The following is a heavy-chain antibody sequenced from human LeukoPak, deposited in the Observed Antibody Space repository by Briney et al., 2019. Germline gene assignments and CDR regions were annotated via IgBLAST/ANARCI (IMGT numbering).Heavy chain of an antibody. CDR2: VSGYNGDT. Sequence: ASVKVSCKASGYTFTNYGITWVRQAPGQGLEWMGWVSGYNGDTNYAQKFQGRVTMTTDTSTSTAYMDLMSLRSDDTAVYYCARDNPPLDAVITARLGYWGHGTLVTVSS. J-gene: IGHJ4*01. D-gene: IGHD2-21*01. CDR3: ARDNPPLDAVITARLGY. V-gene: IGHV1-18*01. CDR1: GYTFTNYG.